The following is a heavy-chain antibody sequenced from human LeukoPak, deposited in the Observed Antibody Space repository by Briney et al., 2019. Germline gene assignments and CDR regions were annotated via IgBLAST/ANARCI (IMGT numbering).Heavy chain of an antibody. Sequence: GGSLRLSCAASGFTFSSYWMSWVRQAPGKGLEWVANIKQDGSEKYYVDSVKGRFTISRDNSKNTLYLQMNSLRAEDTAVYYCARVSGKNQWFGELLGAFDIWGQGTMVTVSS. CDR1: GFTFSSYW. D-gene: IGHD3-10*01. CDR2: IKQDGSEK. CDR3: ARVSGKNQWFGELLGAFDI. V-gene: IGHV3-7*03. J-gene: IGHJ3*02.